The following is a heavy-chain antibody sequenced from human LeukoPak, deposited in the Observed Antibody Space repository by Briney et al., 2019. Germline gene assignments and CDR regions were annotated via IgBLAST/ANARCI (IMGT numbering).Heavy chain of an antibody. Sequence: QPGGSLRLSCAASGFTFSSYAMNWVRRAPGKGLEWVSAISNSGGNTYYADSVKARFTISRDNSKNTLYLQMNSLRAEDTAVYYCASADYGDYDYWGQGSLVTVSS. V-gene: IGHV3-23*01. J-gene: IGHJ4*02. CDR2: ISNSGGNT. D-gene: IGHD4-17*01. CDR3: ASADYGDYDY. CDR1: GFTFSSYA.